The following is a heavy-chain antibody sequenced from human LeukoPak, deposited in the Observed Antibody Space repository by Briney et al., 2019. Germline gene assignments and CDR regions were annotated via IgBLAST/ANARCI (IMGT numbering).Heavy chain of an antibody. CDR2: ISSSGSTI. V-gene: IGHV3-11*01. CDR1: GFTFSDYY. Sequence: PGGSPRLSCAASGFTFSDYYMSWIRQAPGKGLEWVSYISSSGSTIYYADSVKGRFTISRDNAKNSLYLQMNSLRAEDTAVYYCARDPSYGSGSYVFDYWGQGTLVTVSS. CDR3: ARDPSYGSGSYVFDY. D-gene: IGHD3-10*01. J-gene: IGHJ4*02.